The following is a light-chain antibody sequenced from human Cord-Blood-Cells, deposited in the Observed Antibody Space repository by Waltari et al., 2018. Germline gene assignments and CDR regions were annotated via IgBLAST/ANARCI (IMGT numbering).Light chain of an antibody. CDR3: QQYNSYSWT. V-gene: IGKV1-5*03. CDR2: KAS. CDR1: QSISSW. J-gene: IGKJ1*01. Sequence: DIQMTQSPSTLSASVGDSVTITCRARQSISSWLAWYQQKPGKAPKLLIYKASSLESGVPSRFSGSGSGTEFTLTISSLQPDDFATYYCQQYNSYSWTFGQGTKVEIK.